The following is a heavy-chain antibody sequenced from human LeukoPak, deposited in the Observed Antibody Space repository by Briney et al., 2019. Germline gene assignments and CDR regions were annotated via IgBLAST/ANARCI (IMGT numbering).Heavy chain of an antibody. D-gene: IGHD3-9*01. J-gene: IGHJ3*02. CDR1: GGSISSYY. V-gene: IGHV4-59*12. Sequence: SETLSLTCTVSGGSISSYYWSWIRRPPGKGLEWIGYIYYSGSTNYNPSLKSRVTISVDTSKNQFSLKLSSVTAADTAVYYCARSYDILTRGAFDIWGQWTMVTVSS. CDR2: IYYSGST. CDR3: ARSYDILTRGAFDI.